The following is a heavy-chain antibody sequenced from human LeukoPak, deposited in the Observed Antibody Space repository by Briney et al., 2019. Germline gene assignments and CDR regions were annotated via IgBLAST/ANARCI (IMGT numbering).Heavy chain of an antibody. CDR3: ARSELNSPLGYFDL. J-gene: IGHJ2*01. CDR2: ISYDGSNK. Sequence: GRSLRLSCAASGFTFSSYGMHWVRQAPGKGLEWVAVISYDGSNKYYADSVKGRFTISRDNSKNTLYLQMNSLRAEDTAVYYCARSELNSPLGYFDLWGRGTLVTVSS. V-gene: IGHV3-30*03. CDR1: GFTFSSYG. D-gene: IGHD4-23*01.